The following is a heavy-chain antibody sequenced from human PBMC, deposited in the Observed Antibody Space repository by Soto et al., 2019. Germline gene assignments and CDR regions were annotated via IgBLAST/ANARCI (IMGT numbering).Heavy chain of an antibody. CDR1: GFTFSSYS. Sequence: EVQLVESGGGLVKPGGSLRLSCAASGFTFSSYSMNWVRQAPGKGLEWVSSISSSSSYIYYADSVKGRFTISRDNAKNSLYLKMNSLRAEDTAVYYCAGGDYGLYYFDYWGQGTLVTVSS. CDR3: AGGDYGLYYFDY. V-gene: IGHV3-21*01. CDR2: ISSSSSYI. J-gene: IGHJ4*02. D-gene: IGHD4-17*01.